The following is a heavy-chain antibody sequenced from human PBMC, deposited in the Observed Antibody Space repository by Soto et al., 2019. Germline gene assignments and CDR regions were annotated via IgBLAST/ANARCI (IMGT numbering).Heavy chain of an antibody. CDR2: ISSSGSKI. V-gene: IGHV3-48*01. Sequence: GVSLRLSFAASGFTFSIYSMNWVRQAPGKGLEWVSYISSSGSKIYSADSLKGRFTISRDNAKNSLYLQMNSLRAEDTAVYYCARDLLAGMDVWGQGTTVTVSS. CDR3: ARDLLAGMDV. J-gene: IGHJ6*02. CDR1: GFTFSIYS.